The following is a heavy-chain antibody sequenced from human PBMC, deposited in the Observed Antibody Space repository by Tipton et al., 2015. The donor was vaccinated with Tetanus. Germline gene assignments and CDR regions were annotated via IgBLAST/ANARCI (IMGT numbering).Heavy chain of an antibody. D-gene: IGHD3-22*01. CDR3: ARVAYSYDSTGLVLSGMDV. CDR1: GGSISSYY. Sequence: GLVKPSGTLSLTCTVSGGSISSYYWSWIRQAPGKGLEWFGYIYYSGSTNYNPSLKSRVTISVDTSKNQFSLKLSSVTAADTAVYYCARVAYSYDSTGLVLSGMDVWGQGTTVTVSS. J-gene: IGHJ6*02. CDR2: IYYSGST. V-gene: IGHV4-59*01.